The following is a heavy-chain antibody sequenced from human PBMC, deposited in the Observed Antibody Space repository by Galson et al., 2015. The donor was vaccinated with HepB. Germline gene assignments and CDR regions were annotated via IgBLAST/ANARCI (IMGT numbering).Heavy chain of an antibody. Sequence: SVKVSCKASGGTSSSYAISWVRQAPGQGLEWMGRIIPILGIANYAQKFQGRVTITADKSTSTAYMELSSLRSEDTAVYYCARVGYYGSGDVSWYFDYWGQGTLVTVSS. V-gene: IGHV1-69*04. D-gene: IGHD3-10*01. CDR1: GGTSSSYA. CDR3: ARVGYYGSGDVSWYFDY. J-gene: IGHJ4*02. CDR2: IIPILGIA.